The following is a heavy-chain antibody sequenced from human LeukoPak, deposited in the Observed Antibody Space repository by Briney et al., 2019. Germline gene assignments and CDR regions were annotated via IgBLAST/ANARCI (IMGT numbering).Heavy chain of an antibody. CDR1: GFAFSSYG. D-gene: IGHD1-26*01. CDR3: AKDLLYRPSSGSYPYYFDY. J-gene: IGHJ4*02. Sequence: PVRSLRLSCAASGFAFSSYGIHWVRQAPGKGLEWVAIISFDGSNKYYADSVKGRFTISRDNSKNTLYLQMNSLRAEDTAAYYCAKDLLYRPSSGSYPYYFDYWGQGTLVTVSS. V-gene: IGHV3-30*18. CDR2: ISFDGSNK.